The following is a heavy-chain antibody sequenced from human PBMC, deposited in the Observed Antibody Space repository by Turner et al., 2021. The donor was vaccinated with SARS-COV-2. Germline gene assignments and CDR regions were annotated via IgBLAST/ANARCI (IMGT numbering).Heavy chain of an antibody. CDR3: ANSLQQLVSRGYYYYYGMDV. Sequence: QVQLVESGGGVVQPGRSLRLSCAASVFTFSSYGMHWVRQAPGKGLEGVAVISYDGSNKYYADSVKGRFTISRDNSKNTLYLQMNSLRAEDTAVYYCANSLQQLVSRGYYYYYGMDVWGQGTTVTVSS. D-gene: IGHD6-6*01. CDR2: ISYDGSNK. V-gene: IGHV3-30*18. J-gene: IGHJ6*02. CDR1: VFTFSSYG.